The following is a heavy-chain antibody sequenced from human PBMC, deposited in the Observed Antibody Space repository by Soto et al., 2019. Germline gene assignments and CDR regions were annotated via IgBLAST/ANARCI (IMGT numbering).Heavy chain of an antibody. CDR2: IQSDGSST. D-gene: IGHD6-19*01. CDR1: GFTLKSYW. Sequence: EVQLVESGGGSVQPGGSLRLSCVVSGFTLKSYWMHWVRQAPGKGLVWVSRIQSDGSSTNYADSVKGRFTISRDNXKNTLDLQMDSLRVEDTAVYYCAREKAVAGTTFDYWGQGALVTVSS. CDR3: AREKAVAGTTFDY. V-gene: IGHV3-74*01. J-gene: IGHJ4*02.